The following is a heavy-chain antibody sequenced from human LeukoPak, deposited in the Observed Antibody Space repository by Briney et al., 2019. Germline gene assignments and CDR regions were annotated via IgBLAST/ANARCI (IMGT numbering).Heavy chain of an antibody. CDR1: GYTFTSYD. J-gene: IGHJ5*02. CDR3: ARAPAQYYDFWSGYPRGSNWFDP. Sequence: ASVKVSCKASGYTFTSYDINWVRQATGQGLEWMGWMNPNSGNTGYAQKFQGRVTMTRNTSISTAYVELSSLRSEDTAVYYCARAPAQYYDFWSGYPRGSNWFDPWGQGTLVTVSS. V-gene: IGHV1-8*01. D-gene: IGHD3-3*01. CDR2: MNPNSGNT.